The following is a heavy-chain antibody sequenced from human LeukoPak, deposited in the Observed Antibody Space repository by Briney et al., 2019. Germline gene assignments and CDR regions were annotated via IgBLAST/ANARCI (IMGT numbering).Heavy chain of an antibody. CDR3: ARATLPNYYYYGMDV. CDR2: IYPGDSDT. J-gene: IGHJ6*02. V-gene: IGHV5-51*01. Sequence: GESLKISCKGSGYSFTSYWIGWVRQMPGKGLEWMGIIYPGDSDTRYSPSLQGQVTISADKSISTAYLQWSSLKASDTAMYYCARATLPNYYYYGMDVWGQGTTVTVSS. CDR1: GYSFTSYW.